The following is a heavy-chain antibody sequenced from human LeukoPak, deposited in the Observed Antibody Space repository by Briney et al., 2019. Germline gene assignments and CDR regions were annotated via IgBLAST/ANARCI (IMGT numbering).Heavy chain of an antibody. CDR2: IYYSGST. V-gene: IGHV4-61*08. Sequence: PSQTLSLTCTVSGGSISSGGYYWSWIRQPPGKGLEWIGYIYYSGSTNYNPSLKSRVTISVDTSKNQFSLKLSSVTAADTAVYYCARATYYDFRSGLNAFDIWGQGTMVTVSS. J-gene: IGHJ3*02. CDR3: ARATYYDFRSGLNAFDI. CDR1: GGSISSGGYY. D-gene: IGHD3-3*01.